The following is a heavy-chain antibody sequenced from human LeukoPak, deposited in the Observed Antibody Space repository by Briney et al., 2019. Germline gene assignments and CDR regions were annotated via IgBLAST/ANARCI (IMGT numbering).Heavy chain of an antibody. CDR3: ARAPVAAAGVALYYYYYYMDV. D-gene: IGHD6-13*01. Sequence: KPSETLSLTCTVSGGSINSATYYWTWIRQPAGKGLEWIGRIYTSGSTNYNPSLKSRVTISVDTSKNQFSLKLSSVTAADTAVYYCARAPVAAAGVALYYYYYYMDVWGKGTTVTISS. J-gene: IGHJ6*03. V-gene: IGHV4-61*02. CDR1: GGSINSATYY. CDR2: IYTSGST.